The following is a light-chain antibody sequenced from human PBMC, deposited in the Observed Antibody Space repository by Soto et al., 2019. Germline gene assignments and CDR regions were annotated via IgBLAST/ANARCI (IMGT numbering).Light chain of an antibody. J-gene: IGLJ1*01. CDR1: SXHVGGYNH. CDR3: SSYASSSSYV. V-gene: IGLV2-14*01. Sequence: QSALTQPDSVSGSPGQSITISCTGTSXHVGGYNHVSWCQIHPGKAPKLIIYEVTSRPSGVSYRFSGSKSGNSASLPISGLQAEDEADYYCSSYASSSSYVCGGGTKGTIL. CDR2: EVT.